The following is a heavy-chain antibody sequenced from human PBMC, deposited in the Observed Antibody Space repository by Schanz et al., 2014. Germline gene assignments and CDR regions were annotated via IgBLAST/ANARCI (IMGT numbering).Heavy chain of an antibody. V-gene: IGHV1-69*10. Sequence: QVQLVQSGGEVKKPGASATVSCKASGYTFNNHGISWVRQAPGQGLEWMGWIIPILGITNVAQTFQDRVTITADKSTSAAYMERSSLRSEDAAVYYCARGLGDERWLDLNEAFDIWGQGTIVTVSS. CDR2: IIPILGIT. CDR1: GYTFNNHG. J-gene: IGHJ3*02. D-gene: IGHD6-19*01. CDR3: ARGLGDERWLDLNEAFDI.